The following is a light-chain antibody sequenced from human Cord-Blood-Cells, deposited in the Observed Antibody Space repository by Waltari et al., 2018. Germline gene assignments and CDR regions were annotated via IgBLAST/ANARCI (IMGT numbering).Light chain of an antibody. CDR2: AAS. CDR3: QQSYSTPPS. V-gene: IGKV1-39*01. CDR1: HSISSY. Sequence: DIQMTQSPSSLSASVGDRVTITCRPSHSISSYLNWYQQKPGKAPKLLIYAASSLQSGVPSRFSGSGSGTDFTLTISSLQPEDFVTYYCQQSYSTPPSCGPGTKVDIK. J-gene: IGKJ3*01.